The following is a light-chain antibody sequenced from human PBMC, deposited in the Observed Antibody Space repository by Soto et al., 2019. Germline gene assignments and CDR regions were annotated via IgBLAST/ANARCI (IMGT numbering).Light chain of an antibody. J-gene: IGKJ2*01. V-gene: IGKV1-39*01. Sequence: IQMTQSPSSLSASVGDRVTVTCRASQSINIYLNWYQQKPGKAPTFLIYGASSLQSGVPSRFSGGGSRTDFTLTISSLQPEDFATYYCQQSYRSPYTFGQGTKLEIK. CDR1: QSINIY. CDR3: QQSYRSPYT. CDR2: GAS.